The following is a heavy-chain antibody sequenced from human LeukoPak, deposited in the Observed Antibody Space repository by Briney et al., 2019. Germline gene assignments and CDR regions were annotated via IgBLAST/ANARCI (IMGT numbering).Heavy chain of an antibody. CDR3: AKDRAYYDFWSGYYTGPTFDY. Sequence: GGSLRLSCAASGFTFSSYAMSWVRQAPGKGLEWVSAISGSGGSTYYADSVRGRFTISRDNSKNTLYLQMNSLRAEDTAVYYCAKDRAYYDFWSGYYTGPTFDYWGQGTLVTVSS. CDR2: ISGSGGST. D-gene: IGHD3-3*01. CDR1: GFTFSSYA. J-gene: IGHJ4*02. V-gene: IGHV3-23*01.